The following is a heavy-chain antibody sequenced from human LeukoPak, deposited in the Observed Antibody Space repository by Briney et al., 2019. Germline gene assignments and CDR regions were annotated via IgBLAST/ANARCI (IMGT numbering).Heavy chain of an antibody. J-gene: IGHJ4*02. CDR1: GFSVSSNY. Sequence: GGSLRLSCAASGFSVSSNYLSWVRQAPGKGLEWVSVIYSAGNTYYADSVKGRFTISRDNSKNTLYLQMNSLRAEDTAVYYCATCIAARFYYFDYWGQGTLVTVSS. CDR3: ATCIAARFYYFDY. CDR2: IYSAGNT. D-gene: IGHD6-6*01. V-gene: IGHV3-53*01.